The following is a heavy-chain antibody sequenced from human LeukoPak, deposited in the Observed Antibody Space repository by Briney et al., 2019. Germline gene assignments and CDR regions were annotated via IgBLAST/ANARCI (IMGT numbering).Heavy chain of an antibody. J-gene: IGHJ4*02. D-gene: IGHD3-10*01. CDR2: INPNRGET. Sequence: ASVKVSCEASGYTFTAYLLHWVRQAPGQGLEWMGWINPNRGETDYAQNFQGRVTMTRDTSINTAYMDLNRLRPDDTAVYYCVRSPTSGTYYNRPYYFDYWGQGTLVTVSS. CDR3: VRSPTSGTYYNRPYYFDY. CDR1: GYTFTAYL. V-gene: IGHV1-2*02.